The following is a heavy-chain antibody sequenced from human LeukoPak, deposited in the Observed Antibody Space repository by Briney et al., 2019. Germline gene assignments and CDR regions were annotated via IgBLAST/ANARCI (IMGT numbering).Heavy chain of an antibody. V-gene: IGHV3-74*01. CDR1: GFTFSSYS. CDR3: AKDSIWAYYYMDV. J-gene: IGHJ6*03. D-gene: IGHD3-16*01. Sequence: GGSLRLSCAASGFTFSSYSMNWVRQAPGKGLVWVSRINSDGSSTSYADSVKGRFTISRDNSKNTLYLQMNSLRAEDTAVYYCAKDSIWAYYYMDVWGKGTTVTVSS. CDR2: INSDGSST.